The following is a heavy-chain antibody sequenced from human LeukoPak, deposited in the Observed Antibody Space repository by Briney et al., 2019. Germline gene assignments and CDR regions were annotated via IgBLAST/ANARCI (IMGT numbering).Heavy chain of an antibody. CDR1: GGTFSSYA. CDR2: IIPIFGTA. Sequence: SVKVSCKASGGTFSSYAISWVRQAPGQGLEWMGGIIPIFGTANYAQTFQGRVTITADESTSTAYMELSSLRSEDTAVYYCARDTGDIVVVPAAMFDYWGQGTLVTVSS. CDR3: ARDTGDIVVVPAAMFDY. J-gene: IGHJ4*02. D-gene: IGHD2-2*01. V-gene: IGHV1-69*13.